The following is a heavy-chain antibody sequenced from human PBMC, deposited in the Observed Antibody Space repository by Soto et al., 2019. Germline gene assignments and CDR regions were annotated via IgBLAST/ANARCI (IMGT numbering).Heavy chain of an antibody. V-gene: IGHV1-2*04. Sequence: QVQLVQSGAEVKKPGASVKVSCKASGYTFTSYYMHWVRQAPGQGLEWMGWINPNSGGTNYAQKFQGWVTMTRDTSISTAYMELSRLRSDDTAVYYCARENLCTNGVCYGFDYWGQGTLVTVSS. CDR2: INPNSGGT. CDR3: ARENLCTNGVCYGFDY. CDR1: GYTFTSYY. J-gene: IGHJ4*02. D-gene: IGHD2-8*01.